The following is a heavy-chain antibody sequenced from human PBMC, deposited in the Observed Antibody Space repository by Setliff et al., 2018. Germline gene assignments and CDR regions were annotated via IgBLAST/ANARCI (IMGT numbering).Heavy chain of an antibody. Sequence: SETLSLTCTVSGGSISSHYWSWIRQPPGKGLEWIGYIYYSGSTNYNPSLKSRVTISVDTSKNQFSLKLSSVTAADTAVYYCASGVPNYDFWSGYYTGSYWFDPWG. J-gene: IGHJ5*02. CDR2: IYYSGST. D-gene: IGHD3-3*01. CDR1: GGSISSHY. V-gene: IGHV4-59*11. CDR3: ASGVPNYDFWSGYYTGSYWFDP.